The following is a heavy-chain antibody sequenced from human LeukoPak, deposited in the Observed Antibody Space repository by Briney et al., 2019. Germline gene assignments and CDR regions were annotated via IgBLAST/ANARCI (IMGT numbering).Heavy chain of an antibody. D-gene: IGHD2-2*01. Sequence: SLKVSCTESGDTFSGYASRWVRQAPGQGLEWMGGIIPIFGTANYAQKFNGRVTMTAEKATSTVYMELSSMRSEETAVYYCARPSLVVVPAAMSSPGHYYYGMDVWAKGPTVTVSS. V-gene: IGHV1-69*06. CDR1: GDTFSGYA. CDR3: ARPSLVVVPAAMSSPGHYYYGMDV. CDR2: IIPIFGTA. J-gene: IGHJ6*04.